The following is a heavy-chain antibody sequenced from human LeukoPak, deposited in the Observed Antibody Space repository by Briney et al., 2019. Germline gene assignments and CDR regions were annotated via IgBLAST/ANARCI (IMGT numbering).Heavy chain of an antibody. CDR2: ISYDEGDK. J-gene: IGHJ4*02. D-gene: IGHD2-15*01. CDR1: RFTFSAYA. V-gene: IGHV3-30-3*01. CDR3: ARYCSGGSCYMGLI. Sequence: GGSLRLSCAASRFTFSAYAFHWVRQAPGKGLEWVAFISYDEGDKYYADSVKGRFTISRDYSKRTLYLQMNSLRAGDTAVYYCARYCSGGSCYMGLIWGQGTLVTVSS.